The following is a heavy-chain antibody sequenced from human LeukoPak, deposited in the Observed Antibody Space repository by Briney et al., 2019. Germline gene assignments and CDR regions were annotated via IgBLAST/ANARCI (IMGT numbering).Heavy chain of an antibody. Sequence: GGSLRLSCAASGFTFSSYWMSGVRQAPGKGLEWVANIKQDGSEKYYVDSVKGRFTISRDNAKNSLYLQMNSLRAEDTAVYYCARVAYSIPYYFDYWGQGTLVTVSS. CDR1: GFTFSSYW. CDR3: ARVAYSIPYYFDY. J-gene: IGHJ4*02. V-gene: IGHV3-7*01. CDR2: IKQDGSEK. D-gene: IGHD6-13*01.